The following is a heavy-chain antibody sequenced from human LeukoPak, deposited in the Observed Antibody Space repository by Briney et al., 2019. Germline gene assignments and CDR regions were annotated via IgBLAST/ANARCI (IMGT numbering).Heavy chain of an antibody. CDR1: RGSITPDH. D-gene: IGHD4/OR15-4a*01. Sequence: SETLSLTCAVPRGSITPDHWAWIRQPPGKGLHWIGSIFYTGSPSYNPSLKGRATLTVDMSKNPASLKLGPVAAADTAMYYCARLVDGANTRVDSWAQGTLVPVSS. J-gene: IGHJ4*02. V-gene: IGHV4-59*08. CDR3: ARLVDGANTRVDS. CDR2: IFYTGSP.